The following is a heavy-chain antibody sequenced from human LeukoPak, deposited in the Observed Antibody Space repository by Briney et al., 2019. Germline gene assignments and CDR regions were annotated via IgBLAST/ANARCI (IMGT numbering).Heavy chain of an antibody. CDR2: ISSSSSYI. J-gene: IGHJ4*02. V-gene: IGHV3-21*01. CDR3: AKNHYGNKCYSYFYY. D-gene: IGHD3-10*01. Sequence: GGSLRLSCAASGFTFSSYSMNWVRQAPGKGLEWVSSISSSSSYIYYADSVKGRFTISRDNAKNSLYLQMNSLRAEDTAVYYWAKNHYGNKCYSYFYYWGQGTLVTVSS. CDR1: GFTFSSYS.